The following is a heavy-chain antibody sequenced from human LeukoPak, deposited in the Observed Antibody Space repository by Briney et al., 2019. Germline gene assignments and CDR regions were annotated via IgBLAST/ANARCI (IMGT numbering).Heavy chain of an antibody. J-gene: IGHJ5*02. D-gene: IGHD2-15*01. Sequence: GGSLRLSCAASGFTFDDYAMHWVRQAPGKGLEWVSGISWNGGSIGYADSVKGRFTISRDNAKNSLYLNMNSLRPEDTALYYCAKGPSYGVAATTWFDLWGQGTLDTVSS. CDR1: GFTFDDYA. CDR3: AKGPSYGVAATTWFDL. CDR2: ISWNGGSI. V-gene: IGHV3-9*01.